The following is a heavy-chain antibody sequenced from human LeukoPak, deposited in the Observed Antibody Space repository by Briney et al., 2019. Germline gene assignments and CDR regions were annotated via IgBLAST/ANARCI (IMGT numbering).Heavy chain of an antibody. D-gene: IGHD4-17*01. CDR2: LSSSSSYI. Sequence: GGSLRLSCAASGFTFSTYSMNWVRQAPGKGLEWVSSLSSSSSYIYYADSVKGRFTISRDNAKNSLYLQMNSLRADDTAVYYCATPPSTVPRGKFDYWGQGTLVTVSS. CDR3: ATPPSTVPRGKFDY. CDR1: GFTFSTYS. J-gene: IGHJ4*02. V-gene: IGHV3-21*06.